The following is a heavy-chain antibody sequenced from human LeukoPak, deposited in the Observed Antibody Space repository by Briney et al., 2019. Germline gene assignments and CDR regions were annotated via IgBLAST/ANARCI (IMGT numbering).Heavy chain of an antibody. CDR1: GYSFTYYW. CDR3: ARQDGNSKYYFDY. D-gene: IGHD1-1*01. V-gene: IGHV5-51*01. J-gene: IGHJ4*02. CDR2: IYPGDSDT. Sequence: GESLKISCKGSGYSFTYYWIGWVRQMPGKGLEWMGIIYPGDSDTRYRPPFQGQVTISVDKSTSTAYLQWSSLKASDTAMYYCARQDGNSKYYFDYWGQGTLVTVSS.